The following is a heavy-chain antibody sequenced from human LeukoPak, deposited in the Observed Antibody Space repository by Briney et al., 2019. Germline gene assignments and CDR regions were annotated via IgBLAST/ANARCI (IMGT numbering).Heavy chain of an antibody. D-gene: IGHD6-13*01. V-gene: IGHV4-34*01. CDR1: GVSFGGYY. CDR2: INHSGST. CDR3: ARGRYSSSWYEGNWFDP. Sequence: SETLSLTCAVYGVSFGGYYWSWIRQPPGKGLEWIGEINHSGSTNYNPSLKSRVTISVDTSKNQFSLKLSSVTAADTAVYYCARGRYSSSWYEGNWFDPWGQGTLVTVSS. J-gene: IGHJ5*02.